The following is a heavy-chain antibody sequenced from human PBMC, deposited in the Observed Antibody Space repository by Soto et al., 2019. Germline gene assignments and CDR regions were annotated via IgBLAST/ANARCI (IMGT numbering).Heavy chain of an antibody. Sequence: GGSLRLSCAASGFTVSSNYMSWVRQAPGKGLEWVSVIYSGGSTYYADSVKGGFTISRDNSKNTLSLQMNSLRAEDTAVYYCAGNGAVWYSSSWELANWFDPWGQGTLVTVSS. D-gene: IGHD6-13*01. CDR3: AGNGAVWYSSSWELANWFDP. J-gene: IGHJ5*02. CDR1: GFTVSSNY. CDR2: IYSGGST. V-gene: IGHV3-66*01.